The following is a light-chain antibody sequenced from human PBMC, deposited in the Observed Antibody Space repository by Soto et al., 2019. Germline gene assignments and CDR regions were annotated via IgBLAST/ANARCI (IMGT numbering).Light chain of an antibody. CDR3: QQYNFWPPLT. CDR1: QSVNSN. J-gene: IGKJ4*01. Sequence: EIVMTQSPATLSVSPGERATLSCRASQSVNSNLAWYRQKPGQAPRLLISDASTRATGVPARFSGSGSGTAFTLTNSSLQSEDSGIYYCQQYNFWPPLTFGGGTKVEIK. V-gene: IGKV3-15*01. CDR2: DAS.